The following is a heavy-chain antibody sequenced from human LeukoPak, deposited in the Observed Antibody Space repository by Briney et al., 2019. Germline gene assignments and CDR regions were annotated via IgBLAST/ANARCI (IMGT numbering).Heavy chain of an antibody. CDR3: AKDQAVIIKYYFDY. D-gene: IGHD3-3*01. V-gene: IGHV3-23*01. J-gene: IGHJ4*02. Sequence: AGSLRLSCAASGFTFSTYAMSWVRQAPGKGLEWVSAISASGGNTYYADSVNGRFTIARENSKNTLYLQLTSLKAEDTAVYYCAKDQAVIIKYYFDYWGQGTLVTVSS. CDR2: ISASGGNT. CDR1: GFTFSTYA.